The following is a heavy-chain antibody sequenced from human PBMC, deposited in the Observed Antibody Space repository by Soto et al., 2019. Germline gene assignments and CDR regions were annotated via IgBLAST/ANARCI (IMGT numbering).Heavy chain of an antibody. D-gene: IGHD2-2*02. CDR2: ISYDGSNK. CDR3: ALLAVVPAAIRVPFDY. Sequence: PGGSLRLSCAASGFTFSSYGMHWVRQAPGKGLEWVAVISYDGSNKYYADSVKGRFTISRDNSKNTLYLQMNSLRAEDTAVYYCALLAVVPAAIRVPFDYWGQGTLVTVSS. V-gene: IGHV3-30*03. CDR1: GFTFSSYG. J-gene: IGHJ4*02.